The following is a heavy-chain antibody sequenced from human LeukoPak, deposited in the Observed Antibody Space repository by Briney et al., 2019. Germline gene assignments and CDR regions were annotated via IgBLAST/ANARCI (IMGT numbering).Heavy chain of an antibody. D-gene: IGHD3-10*01. J-gene: IGHJ5*02. CDR3: ARGILFVRYKNYYGSGTTQGYWFDP. V-gene: IGHV4-34*01. CDR2: INHSGST. CDR1: GFTVSSNY. Sequence: GSLRLSCAASGFTVSSNYMDWVRQPPGKGLEWIGEINHSGSTNYNPSLKSRVTISVDTSKNQFSLKLSSVTAADTAVYYCARGILFVRYKNYYGSGTTQGYWFDPWGQGTLVTVSS.